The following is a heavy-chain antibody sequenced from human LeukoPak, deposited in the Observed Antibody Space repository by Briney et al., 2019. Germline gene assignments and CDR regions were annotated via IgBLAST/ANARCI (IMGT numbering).Heavy chain of an antibody. CDR3: ARRYGGDAFDI. CDR2: IYYSGST. J-gene: IGHJ3*02. V-gene: IGHV4-59*01. Sequence: SETLSLTCTVSGGSISSYYWSWIRRPPGKGLEWIGYIYYSGSTNYNPSLKSRVTISVDTSKNQFSLKLSSVTAADTAVYYCARRYGGDAFDIWGQGTMVTVSS. D-gene: IGHD4-23*01. CDR1: GGSISSYY.